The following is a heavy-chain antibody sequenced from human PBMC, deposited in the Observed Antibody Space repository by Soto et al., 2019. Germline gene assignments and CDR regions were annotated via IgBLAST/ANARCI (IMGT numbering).Heavy chain of an antibody. CDR3: EGSNGYNWNY. CDR1: GFTFSYYY. CDR2: ISSSSSYT. Sequence: GGSLRLSCAASGFTFSYYYMSWIRQAPGKGLEWVSYISSSSSYTNYADSVKGRFTISRDNAKNLLYLQMNSLRAEDTAVYYCEGSNGYNWNYWGQGTLVTVS. J-gene: IGHJ4*02. D-gene: IGHD5-12*01. V-gene: IGHV3-11*06.